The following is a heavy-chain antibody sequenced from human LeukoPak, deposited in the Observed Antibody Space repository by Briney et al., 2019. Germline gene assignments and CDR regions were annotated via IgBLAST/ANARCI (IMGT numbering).Heavy chain of an antibody. CDR1: GYTFTSYY. CDR3: ARDGTFGVVITHCFDY. J-gene: IGHJ4*02. V-gene: IGHV1-46*01. D-gene: IGHD3-3*02. CDR2: INPSGGST. Sequence: GASVKVSCKASGYTFTSYYMHWVRQAPGQGLEWMGLINPSGGSTSYPQKFQGRVTMTRDTSTSTVYMELSSLRSEDTAVYYCARDGTFGVVITHCFDYWGQGTLVTVSS.